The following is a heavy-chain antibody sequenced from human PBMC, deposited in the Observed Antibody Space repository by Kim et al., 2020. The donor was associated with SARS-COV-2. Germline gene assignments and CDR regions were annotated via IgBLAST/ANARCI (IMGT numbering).Heavy chain of an antibody. CDR2: ISYDGSNK. J-gene: IGHJ4*02. Sequence: GGSLRLSCAASGFTFSSYGMHWVRQAPGKGLEWVAVISYDGSNKYYADSVKGRFTISRDNSKNTLYLQMNSLRAEDTAVYYCASYITMVRGVIINPLPTDWGQGTLVTVSS. CDR3: ASYITMVRGVIINPLPTD. V-gene: IGHV3-33*05. D-gene: IGHD3-10*01. CDR1: GFTFSSYG.